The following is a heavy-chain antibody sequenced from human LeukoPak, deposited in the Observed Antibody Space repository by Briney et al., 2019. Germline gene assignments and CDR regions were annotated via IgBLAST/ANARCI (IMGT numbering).Heavy chain of an antibody. D-gene: IGHD7-27*01. V-gene: IGHV3-74*01. CDR1: GFTFSNYW. CDR2: INSDGINT. CDR3: AKATGDWYFDL. Sequence: GGSLRLSCAASGFTFSNYWMHWVRQAPGKGLVWVSRINSDGINTSYADSVKGRFTISRDNAKNSLYLQMNSLRPDDTAFYYCAKATGDWYFDLWGRGTLVTVSS. J-gene: IGHJ2*01.